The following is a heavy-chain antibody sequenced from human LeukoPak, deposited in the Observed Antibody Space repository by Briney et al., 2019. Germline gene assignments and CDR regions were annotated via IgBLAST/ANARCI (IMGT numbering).Heavy chain of an antibody. CDR1: GFTFSSYG. V-gene: IGHV3-30*18. J-gene: IGHJ4*02. CDR2: ISYDGSNK. D-gene: IGHD4-23*01. Sequence: GGSLRLSCAASGFTFSSYGMHWVRQAPGKGLEWVAVISYDGSNKYYADSVKGRFTISRDNSKNTLYLQMNSLRAEDTAVYYCAKGGRPTVASKVDYWGQGTLVTVSS. CDR3: AKGGRPTVASKVDY.